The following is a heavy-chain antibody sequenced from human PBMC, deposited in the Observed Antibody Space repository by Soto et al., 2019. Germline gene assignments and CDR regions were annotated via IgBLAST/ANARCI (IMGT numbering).Heavy chain of an antibody. Sequence: HVTLKASGPGLVKPTETLTLTCTVSGFSLSNGKVGVSWIRQPPGKALEWLAHIFSNDEKAYRTSLKSRLTISEDTSKSQVVLTMTNVDPVDTATYYCARILFGRSVAGGYFYMDVWGKGTTGTVSS. D-gene: IGHD6-19*01. CDR3: ARILFGRSVAGGYFYMDV. CDR1: GFSLSNGKVG. V-gene: IGHV2-26*01. CDR2: IFSNDEK. J-gene: IGHJ6*03.